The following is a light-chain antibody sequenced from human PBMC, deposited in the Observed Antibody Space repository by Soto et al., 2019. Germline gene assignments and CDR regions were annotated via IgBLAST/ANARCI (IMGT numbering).Light chain of an antibody. Sequence: EIVLTQSPATLSLSPGERATLSCRASQSVSRYLAWYQQKPGQAPRLLIYDASNRATGIPARFSGSGSGTDFTLTISSLEPEYFAIYYCQQRSNWPPFGQGTKLEIK. J-gene: IGKJ2*01. CDR3: QQRSNWPP. V-gene: IGKV3-11*01. CDR1: QSVSRY. CDR2: DAS.